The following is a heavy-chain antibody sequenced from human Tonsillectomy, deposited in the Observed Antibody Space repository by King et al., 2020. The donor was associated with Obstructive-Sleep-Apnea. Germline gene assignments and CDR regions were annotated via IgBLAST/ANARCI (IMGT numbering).Heavy chain of an antibody. J-gene: IGHJ4*02. CDR2: IDYSGNT. CDR1: GDSISSGNYY. V-gene: IGHV4-31*03. Sequence: QLQESGPGLVKPSKTLSLTCTVSGDSISSGNYYWSWIRQHPGKGLEWIGYIDYSGNTYYNPSLKSRVTISVDTSKNQFSLKVNSGTAADTAVYYCARDTGYVSSAYYSPFGYWGQGTLVTVSS. D-gene: IGHD3-22*01. CDR3: ARDTGYVSSAYYSPFGY.